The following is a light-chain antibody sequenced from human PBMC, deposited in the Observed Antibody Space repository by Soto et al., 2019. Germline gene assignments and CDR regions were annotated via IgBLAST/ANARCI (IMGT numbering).Light chain of an antibody. CDR3: QQYDNYDIT. CDR2: DVS. V-gene: IGKV1-33*01. Sequence: DIQMTQSPSSLSASVGDTVTITCQASQDINNFLNWYQQKPGKAPKLLIYDVSNLETGVPSRFSGSGSETHFTLTINSLQPEDFATYYCQQYDNYDITFGQGTRLDIK. CDR1: QDINNF. J-gene: IGKJ5*01.